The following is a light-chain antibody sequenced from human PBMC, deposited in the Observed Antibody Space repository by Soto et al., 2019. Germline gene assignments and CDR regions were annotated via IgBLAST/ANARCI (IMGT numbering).Light chain of an antibody. J-gene: IGKJ1*01. V-gene: IGKV1-5*01. CDR1: QGISSW. CDR2: DVS. Sequence: DIQMTQSPSSVSASVGDRVTITCRASQGISSWLAWYQQKPGKAPKLLIYDVSVLENGVPSRFSGSGSGTEFTLTISSLQPDDFATYYCQQYNTYWTFGQGTKVDIK. CDR3: QQYNTYWT.